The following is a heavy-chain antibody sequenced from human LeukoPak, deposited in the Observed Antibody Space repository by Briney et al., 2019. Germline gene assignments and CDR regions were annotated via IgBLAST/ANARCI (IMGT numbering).Heavy chain of an antibody. V-gene: IGHV3-30*04. CDR3: ARTRTTVTTLYYYYYGMDV. J-gene: IGHJ6*02. CDR1: GFIFSNYA. D-gene: IGHD4-17*01. Sequence: GGSLRLSCAVSGFIFSNYAMHWVRQAPGKGLEWVAVTAYDGSNEYYTDSVKGRFTISRDNSKNTLNLQVNSLRAEDTAVYYCARTRTTVTTLYYYYYGMDVWGQGTTVTVSS. CDR2: TAYDGSNE.